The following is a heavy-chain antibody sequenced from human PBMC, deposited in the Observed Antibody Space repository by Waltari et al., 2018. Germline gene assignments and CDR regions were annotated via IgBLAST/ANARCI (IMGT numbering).Heavy chain of an antibody. CDR3: ARGGDSSGYYYRFGRTFGMDV. D-gene: IGHD3-22*01. J-gene: IGHJ6*02. CDR2: INHSGST. Sequence: QVQLQQWGAGLLKPSETLSLTCAVYGGSFSGYYWSWIRQPPGKGLEWIGEINHSGSTNYNPSRKSRGTISVDTSKNQFSLKLSSVTAADTAVYYCARGGDSSGYYYRFGRTFGMDVWGQGTTVTVSS. CDR1: GGSFSGYY. V-gene: IGHV4-34*01.